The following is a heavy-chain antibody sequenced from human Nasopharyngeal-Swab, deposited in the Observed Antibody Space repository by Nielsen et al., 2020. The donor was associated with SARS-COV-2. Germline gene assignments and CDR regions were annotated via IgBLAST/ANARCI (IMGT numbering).Heavy chain of an antibody. CDR2: ISYDGSNK. V-gene: IGHV3-30*04. Sequence: GGSLRLSCAASGFTFSSYAMHWVRQAPGKGLEWVAVISYDGSNKYYADSVKSRFTISRDNSKNTLYLQMNSLRAEDTAVYYCARVQGIVVVQPFDYWGQGTLVTVSS. D-gene: IGHD3-22*01. CDR3: ARVQGIVVVQPFDY. CDR1: GFTFSSYA. J-gene: IGHJ4*02.